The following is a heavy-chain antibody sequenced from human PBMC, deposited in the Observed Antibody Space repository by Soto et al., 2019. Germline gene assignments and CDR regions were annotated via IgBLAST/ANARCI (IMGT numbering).Heavy chain of an antibody. Sequence: EVQLLESGGGLVQPGGSLRLSCAASGFPFSRCAMNWVRQAPGKGLEWVSTISHSDHSTYYADSVKGRFTVSRDNSKNTLYLQMNSLRAEDTAIYYCAKRGGDSGWGDFDSWGQGTLVTVSS. CDR1: GFPFSRCA. J-gene: IGHJ4*02. CDR2: ISHSDHST. D-gene: IGHD6-19*01. V-gene: IGHV3-23*01. CDR3: AKRGGDSGWGDFDS.